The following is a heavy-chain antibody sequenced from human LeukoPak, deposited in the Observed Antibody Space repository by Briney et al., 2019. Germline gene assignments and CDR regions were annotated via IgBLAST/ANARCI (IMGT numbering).Heavy chain of an antibody. V-gene: IGHV3-21*01. Sequence: GGSLRLSCAAAGFTFSSYSMNWVRQAPGKGLEWVSSISSSSSYMYYADSVKGRFTISRDNAKNSLHLQMNSLRAEDTAVYYCARDSSNDYGDYPPDFWGQGTLVTVSS. CDR1: GFTFSSYS. D-gene: IGHD4-17*01. CDR2: ISSSSSYM. J-gene: IGHJ4*02. CDR3: ARDSSNDYGDYPPDF.